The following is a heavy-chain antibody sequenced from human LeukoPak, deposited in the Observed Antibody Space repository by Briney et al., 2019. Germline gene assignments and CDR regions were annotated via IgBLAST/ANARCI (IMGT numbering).Heavy chain of an antibody. CDR1: GFTVSGNY. V-gene: IGHV3-11*01. CDR3: VRSRGYSYGRGLYFDY. D-gene: IGHD5-18*01. Sequence: PGGSLRLSCAASGFTVSGNYMIWVRQAPGKGLEWVSYISFSGSPIYYADSVKGRFTVSRDNAKNSLYLQMNSLRAEDTAVYYCVRSRGYSYGRGLYFDYWGQGTLVTVSS. CDR2: ISFSGSPI. J-gene: IGHJ4*02.